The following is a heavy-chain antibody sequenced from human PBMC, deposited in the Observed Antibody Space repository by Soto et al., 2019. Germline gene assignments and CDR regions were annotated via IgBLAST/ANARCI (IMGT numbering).Heavy chain of an antibody. D-gene: IGHD2-15*01. Sequence: AGGSLRLSCAASGFTFSTYSMNWVRQAPGKGLEWVSSITSSSTYIYYAGSLKGRFTLSRDNAKNSLYLQMNSLRAEDTAVYYCARLYCRGGSCYSGDAFDIWRQRTMVTVSS. CDR2: ITSSSTYI. CDR1: GFTFSTYS. CDR3: ARLYCRGGSCYSGDAFDI. J-gene: IGHJ3*02. V-gene: IGHV3-21*01.